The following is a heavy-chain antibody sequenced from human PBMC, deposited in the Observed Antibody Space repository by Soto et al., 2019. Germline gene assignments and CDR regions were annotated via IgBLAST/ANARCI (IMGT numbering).Heavy chain of an antibody. CDR1: GFTFSSYE. D-gene: IGHD1-1*01. Sequence: GGSLTLSCAASGFTFSSYEMHWVRQAPGKGLEWISYISSTGSGTHYADSVKGRFTISRDNARNSLSLQMNSLRAEDTAIYYCLRHLHEPLPADVLQVANWGQGTQVTDSS. J-gene: IGHJ4*02. CDR2: ISSTGSGT. V-gene: IGHV3-48*03. CDR3: LRHLHEPLPADVLQVAN.